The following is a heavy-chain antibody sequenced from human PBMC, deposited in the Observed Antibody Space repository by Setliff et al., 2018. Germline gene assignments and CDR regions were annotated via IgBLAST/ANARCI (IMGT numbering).Heavy chain of an antibody. J-gene: IGHJ4*02. V-gene: IGHV4-59*01. CDR1: GTSINSYY. Sequence: ASETLSLTCSVSGTSINSYYWTWIRQPPGKGLEWIGFIHSNGIENYNPSLKSRVAMSVDTSKNHVSLKVTSVTAADTAVYFCANGWRNFDYWGQGSLVTVSS. D-gene: IGHD3-10*01. CDR2: IHSNGIE. CDR3: ANGWRNFDY.